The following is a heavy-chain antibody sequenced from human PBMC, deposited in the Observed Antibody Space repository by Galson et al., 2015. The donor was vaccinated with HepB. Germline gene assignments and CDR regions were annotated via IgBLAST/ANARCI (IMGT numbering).Heavy chain of an antibody. Sequence: SLRLSCAASGFIFRDYGMHWVRQAPGKGLEWVSIIWSDGTDQHYADSVKGRFTISRDNSKDTVVLQMNRLRVEDTGVYYCARDRAWYLDLWGRGTLVTVSS. CDR3: ARDRAWYLDL. D-gene: IGHD3-10*01. CDR2: IWSDGTDQ. V-gene: IGHV3-33*01. CDR1: GFIFRDYG. J-gene: IGHJ2*01.